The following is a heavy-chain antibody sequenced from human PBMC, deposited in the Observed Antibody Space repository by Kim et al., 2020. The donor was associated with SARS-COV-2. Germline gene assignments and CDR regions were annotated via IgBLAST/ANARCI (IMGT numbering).Heavy chain of an antibody. J-gene: IGHJ4*02. CDR1: GFPFANYG. CDR3: AKDRSGPSSGRTDS. CDR2: ISYDGRNT. V-gene: IGHV3-30*18. D-gene: IGHD3-10*01. Sequence: GGSLRLSCAASGFPFANYGMQWVRLPPGKGLEWVAVISYDGRNTYYGDSVKGRFTISRDNSKNTLFLQMNSLRSEDTAVYYCAKDRSGPSSGRTDSWGQGTLVTVSS.